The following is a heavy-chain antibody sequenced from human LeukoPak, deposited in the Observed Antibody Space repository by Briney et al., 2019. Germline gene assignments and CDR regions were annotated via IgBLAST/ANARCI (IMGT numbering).Heavy chain of an antibody. D-gene: IGHD6-13*01. J-gene: IGHJ5*02. CDR1: DYIFSGHF. CDR3: ARRPPMSAADNWLDP. Sequence: GASVKVPCKASDYIFSGHFIHWVRQAPGQGLEWIGRIDPNSGGTSFAPKFQGRVTMTRDTSISTVYMEVTRLTSDDTAVYYCARRPPMSAADNWLDPWGQGTLVTVSS. CDR2: IDPNSGGT. V-gene: IGHV1-2*06.